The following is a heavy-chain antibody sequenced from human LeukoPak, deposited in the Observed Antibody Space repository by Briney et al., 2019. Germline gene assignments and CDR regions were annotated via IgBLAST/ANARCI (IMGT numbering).Heavy chain of an antibody. D-gene: IGHD3-22*01. V-gene: IGHV3-30-3*01. Sequence: GGSLRLSCAASGFTFSSYAMHWVRQAPGKGLEWVAVISYDGSNKYYADSVKGRFTIFRDNSKNTLYLQMNSLRAEDTAVYYCARPAGTYYYDSSGYTLDYWGQGTLVTVSS. J-gene: IGHJ4*02. CDR3: ARPAGTYYYDSSGYTLDY. CDR1: GFTFSSYA. CDR2: ISYDGSNK.